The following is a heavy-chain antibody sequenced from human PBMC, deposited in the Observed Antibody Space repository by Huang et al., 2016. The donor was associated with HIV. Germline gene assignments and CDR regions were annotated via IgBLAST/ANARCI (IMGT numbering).Heavy chain of an antibody. V-gene: IGHV4-59*02. CDR3: VRDQGRLAVGGIDNWFDP. D-gene: IGHD6-19*01. J-gene: IGHJ5*02. CDR1: GDSVSSHY. Sequence: QVRLQESGPGLVKPSETLSLSCTVSGDSVSSHYWGGIRHPPGKGLEWIGTVYDSGTTKYNPRLKRRITISGDTSKNGFSLNITSVSAADTAMYVCVRDQGRLAVGGIDNWFDPWGQGALVTVSS. CDR2: VYDSGTT.